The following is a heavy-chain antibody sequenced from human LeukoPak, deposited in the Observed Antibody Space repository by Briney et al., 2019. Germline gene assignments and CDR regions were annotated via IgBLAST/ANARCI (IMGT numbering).Heavy chain of an antibody. CDR1: GGSISGYY. CDR2: IRYSGTT. Sequence: PSETLSLTCTVSGGSISGYYWSWIRQPPGKGPEWIGYIRYSGTTNYSPSLKSRVTISLDTSKNQFSLKLISVTTADTAIYYCARVSSGGYFHTYYFDYWGQGTLVTVS. D-gene: IGHD3-22*01. V-gene: IGHV4-59*01. J-gene: IGHJ4*02. CDR3: ARVSSGGYFHTYYFDY.